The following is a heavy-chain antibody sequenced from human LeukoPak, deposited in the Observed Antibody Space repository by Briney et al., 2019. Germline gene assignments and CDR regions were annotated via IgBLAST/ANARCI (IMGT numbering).Heavy chain of an antibody. Sequence: GGSLRLSCAASGFNFSGSAMHWLRPASGKGLAWVGRIRSKANSYATAYAASVKGRFTISRDDSKNTAYLQMNSLKTEDTAVYYCTPAGGSGSYSGYWGQGTLVTVSS. CDR2: IRSKANSYAT. D-gene: IGHD3-10*01. CDR1: GFNFSGSA. J-gene: IGHJ4*02. V-gene: IGHV3-73*01. CDR3: TPAGGSGSYSGY.